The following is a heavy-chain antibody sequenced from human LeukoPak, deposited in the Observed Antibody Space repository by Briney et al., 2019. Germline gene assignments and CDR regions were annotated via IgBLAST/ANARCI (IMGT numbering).Heavy chain of an antibody. Sequence: GGSLRLSCAASGFTFDHFAIHWVRQAPGKGLEWVSLISGDGGATSYADSVKGRFNISRDNSKDSLYLQMNSLRTEDTALYYCAKSYGSYHYYAMNIWGQGTTVTVSS. J-gene: IGHJ6*02. CDR2: ISGDGGAT. V-gene: IGHV3-43*02. D-gene: IGHD4-17*01. CDR1: GFTFDHFA. CDR3: AKSYGSYHYYAMNI.